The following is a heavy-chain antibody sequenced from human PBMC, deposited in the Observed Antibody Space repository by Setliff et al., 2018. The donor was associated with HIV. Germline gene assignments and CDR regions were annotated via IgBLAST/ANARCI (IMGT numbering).Heavy chain of an antibody. J-gene: IGHJ3*02. D-gene: IGHD1-26*01. Sequence: ASVKVSCKASGYTFTSYSMHWVRQAPGQGREWMGRINPNSGGTNCAQKCQGRATMTRDTSISTAYMELSRLRSDDTAVYYCARGTRVGANDAFDIWGQGTMVTVSS. CDR1: GYTFTSYS. CDR2: INPNSGGT. CDR3: ARGTRVGANDAFDI. V-gene: IGHV1-2*06.